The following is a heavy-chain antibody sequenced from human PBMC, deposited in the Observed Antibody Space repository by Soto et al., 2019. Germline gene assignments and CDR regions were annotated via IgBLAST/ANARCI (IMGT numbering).Heavy chain of an antibody. J-gene: IGHJ4*02. CDR2: ILSDGGTK. Sequence: EVQLLESGGGLVQPGVSLRLSCAASGFTFDGYAMNWVRQAPGRGLEWVAGILSDGGTKYYADPVKGRFTISRDNSKNLLYLPMSSLRADDTALYSCVKDFRPDGKYDLAYWGQGTPVVVSS. CDR1: GFTFDGYA. D-gene: IGHD3-3*01. V-gene: IGHV3-23*01. CDR3: VKDFRPDGKYDLAY.